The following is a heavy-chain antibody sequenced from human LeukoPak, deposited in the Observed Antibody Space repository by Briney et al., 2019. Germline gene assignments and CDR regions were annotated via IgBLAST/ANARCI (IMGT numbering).Heavy chain of an antibody. CDR3: ASLSMAHWYYYYYMDV. J-gene: IGHJ6*03. D-gene: IGHD2/OR15-2a*01. V-gene: IGHV4-34*01. CDR2: INHSGST. Sequence: SETLSLTCAVYGGSFSGYYWSWIRQPPGKGLEWIGEINHSGSTNYNPSLKRRVTISVDTSKNQFSLKLSSVTAADTAVYYCASLSMAHWYYYYYMDVWGKGTTVAVSS. CDR1: GGSFSGYY.